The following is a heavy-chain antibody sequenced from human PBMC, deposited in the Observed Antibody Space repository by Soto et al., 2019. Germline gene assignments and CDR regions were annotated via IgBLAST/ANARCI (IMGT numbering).Heavy chain of an antibody. Sequence: PGGSLRLSCAASGFTFSSYSMNWVRQAPGKGLEWVSSISSSSSYIYYADSVKGRFTISRDNAKNSLYLQMNSLRAEDTAVYYCASDPWDGYNINLDYWGQGTLVTVSS. CDR2: ISSSSSYI. CDR1: GFTFSSYS. V-gene: IGHV3-21*01. CDR3: ASDPWDGYNINLDY. J-gene: IGHJ4*02. D-gene: IGHD5-12*01.